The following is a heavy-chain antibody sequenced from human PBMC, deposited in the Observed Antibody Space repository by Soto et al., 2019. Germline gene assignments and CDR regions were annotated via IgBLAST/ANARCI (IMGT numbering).Heavy chain of an antibody. V-gene: IGHV3-48*01. CDR1: GFTFSTYG. D-gene: IGHD2-15*01. J-gene: IGHJ4*02. CDR3: ARDRGCSGGICYRDLGY. Sequence: QPGGSLRLSCAASGFTFSTYGMHWVRQAPGKGLEWVSYISSISNTIYYADSVKGRFTISRDNAKNSLYLHMNSLSAEDTAVYYCARDRGCSGGICYRDLGYWGQGTLVTVSS. CDR2: ISSISNTI.